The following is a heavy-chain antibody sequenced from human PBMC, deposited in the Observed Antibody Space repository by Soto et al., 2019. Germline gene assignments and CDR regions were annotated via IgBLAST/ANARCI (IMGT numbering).Heavy chain of an antibody. CDR1: GFTFSSYA. CDR2: ISYDGSNK. V-gene: IGHV3-30-3*01. D-gene: IGHD5-12*01. CDR3: ARAEGIVAARDFDY. J-gene: IGHJ4*02. Sequence: QVQLVESGGGVVQPGRSLRLSCAASGFTFSSYAMHWVRQAPGKGLEWVAVISYDGSNKYYADSVKGRFTISRDNSKNTLYLQMNSLRAEDTAVYYCARAEGIVAARDFDYWGQGTLVTVSS.